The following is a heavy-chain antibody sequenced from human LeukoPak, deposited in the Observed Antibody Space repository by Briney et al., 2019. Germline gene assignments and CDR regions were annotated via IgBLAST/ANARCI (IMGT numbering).Heavy chain of an antibody. Sequence: SETLSLTCTVSGGSISSYYWSWIRQPPGKGLEWIGYIYYSGSTNYNPSLKSRVTISVGTSKNQFSLKLSSVTAADTAVYYCARSTYCSSTSCQYYYYYYMDVWGKGTTATISS. CDR3: ARSTYCSSTSCQYYYYYYMDV. J-gene: IGHJ6*03. CDR2: IYYSGST. CDR1: GGSISSYY. V-gene: IGHV4-59*01. D-gene: IGHD2-2*01.